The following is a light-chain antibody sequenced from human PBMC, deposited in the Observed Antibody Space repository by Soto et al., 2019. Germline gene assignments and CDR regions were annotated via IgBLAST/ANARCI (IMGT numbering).Light chain of an antibody. V-gene: IGKV3-15*01. CDR2: GAS. J-gene: IGKJ2*01. Sequence: EIVMPQSPATLSVSPGVRATLSCRASQSVSSNFAWYQQKPGQAPRLLIYGASTRATGIPARFSGSGSGTEFTLTISSLQSEDFAVYYCQQYNNWPPNSFGQGTKLEIK. CDR1: QSVSSN. CDR3: QQYNNWPPNS.